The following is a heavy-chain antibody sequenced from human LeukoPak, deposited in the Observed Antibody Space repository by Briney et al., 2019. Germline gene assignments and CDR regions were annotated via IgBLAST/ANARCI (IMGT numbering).Heavy chain of an antibody. J-gene: IGHJ3*02. Sequence: PSETLSLTCSGSGASLSTSPYYWGWIRQPPGKGLEWIGYIYYSGSTNYNPSLKSRVTISVDTSKNQFSLKLSSVTAADTAVYYCARAGRSRPNAFDIWGQGTMVTVSS. CDR2: IYYSGST. CDR3: ARAGRSRPNAFDI. CDR1: GASLSTSPYY. V-gene: IGHV4-61*01.